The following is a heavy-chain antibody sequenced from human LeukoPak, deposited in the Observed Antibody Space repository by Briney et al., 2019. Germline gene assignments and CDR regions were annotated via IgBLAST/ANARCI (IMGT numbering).Heavy chain of an antibody. J-gene: IGHJ4*02. D-gene: IGHD1-26*01. V-gene: IGHV3-21*01. CDR3: ARGIGSSGFDY. CDR2: ISSSSAYT. Sequence: GGSLRLSCAGAGFTFSTHTINWVRQAPGKGLEWVSSISSSSAYTYYADSVKGRFTISRNNAKNSLYLQMNSLRAEDTAVYYCARGIGSSGFDYWGQGTLVTVSS. CDR1: GFTFSTHT.